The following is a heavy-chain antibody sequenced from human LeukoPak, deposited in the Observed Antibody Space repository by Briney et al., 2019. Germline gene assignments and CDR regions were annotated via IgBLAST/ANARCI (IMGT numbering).Heavy chain of an antibody. J-gene: IGHJ3*02. CDR1: RGSISSNTW. CDR3: ASGYCGGACQLGGVDM. D-gene: IGHD2-21*02. CDR2: IYRSGST. V-gene: IGHV4-4*02. Sequence: SETLSLTCAVSRGSISSNTWWSWVRQPPGKGLEWIGEIYRSGSTHYNPSLKSRVTISLDTSGNQFSLKLSSVTAADTAVYYCASGYCGGACQLGGVDMWGQGTMVTVSS.